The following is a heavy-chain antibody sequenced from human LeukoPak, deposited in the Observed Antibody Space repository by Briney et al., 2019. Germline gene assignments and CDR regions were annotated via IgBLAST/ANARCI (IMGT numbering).Heavy chain of an antibody. CDR1: GFTFSDYY. Sequence: GGSLRLSCAASGFTFSDYYMSWIRQAPGKGLEGGSYISSSCSTIYYADSLKGRFTISRDNAKNSLHLQMNSLRAEDTAVYYCARDTGAIVPSNYWGQGTLVTVSS. D-gene: IGHD1-7*01. V-gene: IGHV3-11*01. CDR3: ARDTGAIVPSNY. CDR2: ISSSCSTI. J-gene: IGHJ4*02.